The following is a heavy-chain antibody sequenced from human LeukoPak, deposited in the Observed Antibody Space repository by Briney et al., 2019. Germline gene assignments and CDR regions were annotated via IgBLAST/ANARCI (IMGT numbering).Heavy chain of an antibody. CDR2: ISWNSGSI. V-gene: IGHV3-9*01. Sequence: PGGSLRLSCTASGFIFSNAWMSWVRQAPGKGLEWVSGISWNSGSIGYADSVKGRFTISRDNAKNSLYLQMNSLRAEDTALYYCAKAGPYGSGSYSFSPSYGMDVWGQGTTVTVSS. D-gene: IGHD3-10*01. CDR3: AKAGPYGSGSYSFSPSYGMDV. J-gene: IGHJ6*02. CDR1: GFIFSNAW.